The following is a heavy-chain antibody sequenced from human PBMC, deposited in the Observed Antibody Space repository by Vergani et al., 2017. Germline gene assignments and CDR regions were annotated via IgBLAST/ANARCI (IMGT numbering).Heavy chain of an antibody. J-gene: IGHJ3*02. V-gene: IGHV3-23*01. CDR2: RSASDRRT. CDR1: GFTFIMHA. D-gene: IGHD6-19*01. Sequence: EVQLLESGGDLVQPGGSLRLSCAASGFTFIMHAMSWVRQAPGKGLEWVSTRSASDRRTHYADSGKGRFTISRDNSKNTLFLHMNSLRPEDTAVYYCAKVGRSEVAGTFGAFDIWGQGTMVTVSS. CDR3: AKVGRSEVAGTFGAFDI.